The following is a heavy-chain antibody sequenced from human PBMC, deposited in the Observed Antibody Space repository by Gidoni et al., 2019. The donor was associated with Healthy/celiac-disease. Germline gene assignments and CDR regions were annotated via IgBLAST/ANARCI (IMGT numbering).Heavy chain of an antibody. V-gene: IGHV3-23*01. J-gene: IGHJ4*02. CDR2: ISGSGGGT. Sequence: EVQLLESGGGLVQPGGSLRLSCAASGFTFTRYVMSWGRQAPGGGLAWVSTISGSGGGTYYADSVKGRFTISRDNSKNTLHLQMNSLRAEDTAVYYCAKDLKGYDFWSGYQYYFDYWGQGTLVTVSS. CDR3: AKDLKGYDFWSGYQYYFDY. D-gene: IGHD3-3*01. CDR1: GFTFTRYV.